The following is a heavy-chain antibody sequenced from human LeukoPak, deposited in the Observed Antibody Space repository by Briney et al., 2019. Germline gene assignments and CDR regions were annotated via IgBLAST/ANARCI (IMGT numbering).Heavy chain of an antibody. V-gene: IGHV4-34*01. Sequence: SETLSLTCAIYGGSFSGYYWGWIRQPPGKGLEWIGSIYYSGSTYYNPSLKSRVTISVDTSKNQFSLKLSSVTAADTAVYYCARATYFLTADCSSTSCYVNFDYWGQGTLVTVSS. J-gene: IGHJ4*02. CDR3: ARATYFLTADCSSTSCYVNFDY. CDR2: IYYSGST. CDR1: GGSFSGYY. D-gene: IGHD2-2*01.